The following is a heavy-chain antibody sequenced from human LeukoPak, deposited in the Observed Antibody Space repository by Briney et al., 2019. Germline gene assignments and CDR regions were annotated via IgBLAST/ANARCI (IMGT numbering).Heavy chain of an antibody. D-gene: IGHD6-6*01. Sequence: GESLKISCQGSGYTFTTSWIGWVRQMPGKGLEWMGIIYPGDSNTRYSPSFQGQVTISADKSISTAYLQWSSLKASDTAMYYCAGVRISSLSVNWFDPWGQGSLVTVSS. CDR2: IYPGDSNT. CDR3: AGVRISSLSVNWFDP. J-gene: IGHJ5*02. CDR1: GYTFTTSW. V-gene: IGHV5-51*01.